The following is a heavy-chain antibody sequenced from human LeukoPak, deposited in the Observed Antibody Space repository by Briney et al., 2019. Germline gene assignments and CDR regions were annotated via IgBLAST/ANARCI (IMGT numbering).Heavy chain of an antibody. J-gene: IGHJ6*03. CDR2: IKQDGSEK. Sequence: PGGSLRLSCAASGFTFSSYWMNWVRQTPGKGLEWVANIKQDGSEKYYVDSVEGRFTISRDNAKNSLYLQMNSLRAGDTAVYYCAREFDYGDSRSYYMDVWGKGTTVTVSS. CDR3: AREFDYGDSRSYYMDV. D-gene: IGHD4-17*01. V-gene: IGHV3-7*01. CDR1: GFTFSSYW.